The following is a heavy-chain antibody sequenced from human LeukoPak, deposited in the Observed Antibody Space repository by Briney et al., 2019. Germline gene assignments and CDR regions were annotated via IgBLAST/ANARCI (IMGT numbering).Heavy chain of an antibody. CDR3: AREFFDREGGTTVLDY. J-gene: IGHJ4*02. CDR2: ISSGSSYI. CDR1: GFTFSSTS. Sequence: GGSLRLSCAASGFTFSSTSMNWVRQAPGPGLEWVSSISSGSSYIFYADSVKSRFTISRDNAKNSLYLQMNSLRAEDTAVYYCAREFFDREGGTTVLDYWGQGTLVTVSS. V-gene: IGHV3-21*01. D-gene: IGHD1-26*01.